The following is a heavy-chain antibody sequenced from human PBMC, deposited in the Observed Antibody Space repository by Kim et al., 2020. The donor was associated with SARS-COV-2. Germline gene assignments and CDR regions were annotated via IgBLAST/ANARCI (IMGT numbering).Heavy chain of an antibody. V-gene: IGHV1-3*01. Sequence: FQGRVTVTRDTSASTAYMELSSLRSEDTAVYYCARNYYDSSGYYLYAFDIWGQGTMVTVSS. CDR3: ARNYYDSSGYYLYAFDI. J-gene: IGHJ3*02. D-gene: IGHD3-22*01.